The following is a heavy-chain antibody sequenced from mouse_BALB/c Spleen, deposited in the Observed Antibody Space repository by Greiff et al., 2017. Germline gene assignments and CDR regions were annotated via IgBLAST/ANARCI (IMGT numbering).Heavy chain of an antibody. V-gene: IGHV5-6-4*01. J-gene: IGHJ2*01. CDR1: GFTFSSYT. CDR3: TRGNWDLDY. Sequence: EVQGVESGGGLVKPGGSLKLSCAASGFTFSSYTMSWVRQTPEKRLEWVATISSGGSYTYYPDSVKGRFTISRDNAKNTLYLQMSSLKSEDTAMYYCTRGNWDLDYWGQGTTLTVSS. CDR2: ISSGGSYT. D-gene: IGHD4-1*01.